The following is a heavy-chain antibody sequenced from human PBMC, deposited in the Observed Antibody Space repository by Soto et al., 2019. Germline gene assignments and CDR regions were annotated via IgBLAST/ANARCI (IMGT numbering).Heavy chain of an antibody. CDR3: ARGGTSQAARPDWFDP. Sequence: XSVKVSCKASGYTFTGFYMHWVRQAPGQGLEWMAWINPNSGGTNYAQKFQGRVTMTRDTSISTAYMELSRLRSDDTAVYYCARGGTSQAARPDWFDPWGQGTLVTVSS. CDR1: GYTFTGFY. D-gene: IGHD6-6*01. J-gene: IGHJ5*02. CDR2: INPNSGGT. V-gene: IGHV1-2*02.